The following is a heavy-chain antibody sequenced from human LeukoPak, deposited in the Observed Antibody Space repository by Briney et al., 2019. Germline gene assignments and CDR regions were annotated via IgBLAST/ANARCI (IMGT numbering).Heavy chain of an antibody. D-gene: IGHD6-6*01. V-gene: IGHV3-23*01. CDR2: ISGSGGST. J-gene: IGHJ4*02. Sequence: GGSLRLSCAASGFTFSGYAMSWVRQAPGKGLEWVSAISGSGGSTYYADSVKGRFTISRDNSKNTLYLQMNSLRAEDTAVYYCAKPAPTEYSSSSNGYYFDYWGQGTLVTVSS. CDR1: GFTFSGYA. CDR3: AKPAPTEYSSSSNGYYFDY.